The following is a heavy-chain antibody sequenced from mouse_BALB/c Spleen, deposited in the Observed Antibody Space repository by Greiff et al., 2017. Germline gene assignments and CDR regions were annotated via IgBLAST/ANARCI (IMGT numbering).Heavy chain of an antibody. CDR2: IRNKANGYTT. CDR1: GFTFTDYY. Sequence: EVQLVESGGGLVQPGGSLRLSCATSGFTFTDYYMSWVRQPPGKALEWLGFIRNKANGYTTEYSASVKGRFTISRDNSQSILYLQMNTLRAEDSATYYCARAYYRYEWYFDVWGAGTTVTVSS. V-gene: IGHV7-3*02. D-gene: IGHD2-14*01. J-gene: IGHJ1*01. CDR3: ARAYYRYEWYFDV.